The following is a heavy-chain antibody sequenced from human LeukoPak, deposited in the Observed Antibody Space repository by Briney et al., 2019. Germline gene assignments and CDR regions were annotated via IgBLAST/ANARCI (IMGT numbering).Heavy chain of an antibody. J-gene: IGHJ3*02. Sequence: SETLSLTCTVSGYSISSGYYWGWIRQPPGKGLEWIGSIYHSGSTYYNPSLKSRVTISVDTSKNQFSLKLSSVTAADTAVYYCARLIGVSDAFDIWGQGTMVTVSS. D-gene: IGHD3-10*01. CDR2: IYHSGST. V-gene: IGHV4-38-2*02. CDR3: ARLIGVSDAFDI. CDR1: GYSISSGYY.